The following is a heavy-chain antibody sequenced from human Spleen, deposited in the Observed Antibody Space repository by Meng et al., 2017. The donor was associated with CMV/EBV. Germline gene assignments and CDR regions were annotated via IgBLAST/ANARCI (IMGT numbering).Heavy chain of an antibody. D-gene: IGHD2-2*01. CDR2: INHSGFT. Sequence: SQTLSLTCAVYGGSFSDHYWTWIRQPPGKGLEWIGEINHSGFTNYNPPLESRVTISVDRSKNQFSLKLSSVTAADTAVYYCARAGEPGPAPPWFFDYWGQGTLVTRLL. CDR1: GGSFSDHY. V-gene: IGHV4-34*01. CDR3: ARAGEPGPAPPWFFDY. J-gene: IGHJ4*02.